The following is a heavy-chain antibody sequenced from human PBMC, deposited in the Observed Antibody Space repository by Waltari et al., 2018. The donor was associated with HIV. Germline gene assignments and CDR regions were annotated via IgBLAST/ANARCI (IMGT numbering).Heavy chain of an antibody. CDR2: INHSGST. V-gene: IGHV4-34*01. J-gene: IGHJ3*02. CDR3: ARGDYGGAFDI. CDR1: GGSFSGYY. Sequence: QVQLQQWGAGLLKPSETLSLTCAVYGGSFSGYYWSWIRQPPGKGLEWIGEINHSGSTNYNPSLKSRVTISVDTSKNQFSLKLSSVTAADTAVYYCARGDYGGAFDIWGQGTMVTVSS. D-gene: IGHD3-16*01.